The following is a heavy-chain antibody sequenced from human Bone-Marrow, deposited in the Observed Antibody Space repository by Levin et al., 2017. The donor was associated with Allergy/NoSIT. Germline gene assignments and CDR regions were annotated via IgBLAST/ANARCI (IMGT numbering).Heavy chain of an antibody. Sequence: SQTLSLTCTVSGDSIRNSLYYWGWIRQPPGKGLEWIGTIYYTGSTFYNPSLKSRVTLSVDTPKNQFSLKLSSVTAADTAVYYCARERTVPQTTRYYYYYGMDVWGQGTTVTVSS. V-gene: IGHV4-39*07. D-gene: IGHD1-1*01. CDR1: GDSIRNSLYY. J-gene: IGHJ6*02. CDR3: ARERTVPQTTRYYYYYGMDV. CDR2: IYYTGST.